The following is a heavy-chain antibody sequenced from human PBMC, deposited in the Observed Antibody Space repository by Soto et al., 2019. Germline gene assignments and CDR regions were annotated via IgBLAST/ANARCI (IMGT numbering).Heavy chain of an antibody. Sequence: SETLSLTCTVSGGSISSYYWSWIRQPPGKGLEWIGYIYYSGSTNYNPSLKSRVTISVDTSKNQFSLKLSSVTAADTAVYYCARRVAAAGRLYYYYYYMDVWGKGTTVTVSS. CDR1: GGSISSYY. CDR2: IYYSGST. V-gene: IGHV4-59*08. J-gene: IGHJ6*03. D-gene: IGHD6-13*01. CDR3: ARRVAAAGRLYYYYYYMDV.